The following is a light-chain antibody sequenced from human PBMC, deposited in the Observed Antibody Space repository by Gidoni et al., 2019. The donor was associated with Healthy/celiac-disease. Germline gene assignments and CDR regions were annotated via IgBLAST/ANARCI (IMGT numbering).Light chain of an antibody. CDR3: QQYGSSPLIT. V-gene: IGKV3-20*01. Sequence: EIVLTQSPGTLSLSPGERATLSCRASQSVSSSYLAWYQQKPGQAPRLLIYGASSRATGIPDRFSGSGSGKDFTLTISRLEPEDCAVYYCQQYGSSPLITFGQGTRLEIK. J-gene: IGKJ5*01. CDR1: QSVSSSY. CDR2: GAS.